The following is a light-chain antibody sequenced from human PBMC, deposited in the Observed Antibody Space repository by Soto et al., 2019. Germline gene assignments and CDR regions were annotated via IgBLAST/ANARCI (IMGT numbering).Light chain of an antibody. CDR3: QQSYSYRT. J-gene: IGKJ5*01. CDR2: AAS. Sequence: DIQMPQSPSSLSASVGDRVTITCRASQSISSYLNWYQQKQGKAPKLLIYAASSLQSGVPSRFSGSGSGTDFTLTISSMQPEDFATYYCQQSYSYRTFGQGTRLEIK. V-gene: IGKV1-39*01. CDR1: QSISSY.